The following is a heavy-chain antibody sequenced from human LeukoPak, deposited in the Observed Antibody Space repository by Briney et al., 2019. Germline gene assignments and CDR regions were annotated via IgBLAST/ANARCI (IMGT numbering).Heavy chain of an antibody. CDR1: GFTFSSYA. Sequence: GGSLRLSCAASGFTFSSYAISWVRQSPVRGLEWVSTLNDHDDGTSYADSVKGRFTISRDNSKNTLYLQMNSLRVEDTAVYYCATELRDTYSKGATWGQGTLVTVSS. D-gene: IGHD1-14*01. V-gene: IGHV3-23*01. CDR2: LNDHDDGT. J-gene: IGHJ4*02. CDR3: ATELRDTYSKGAT.